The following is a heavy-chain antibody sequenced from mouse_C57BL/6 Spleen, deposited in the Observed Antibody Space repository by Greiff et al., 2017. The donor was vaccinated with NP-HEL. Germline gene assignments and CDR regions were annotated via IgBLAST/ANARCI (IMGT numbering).Heavy chain of an antibody. J-gene: IGHJ3*01. Sequence: VQLQQSGAELVMPGASVKLSCKASGYTFTSYWMHWVKQRPGQGLEWIGEIDPSDSYTNYNQKFKGKSTLTVDKSSSTAYMQLSSLTSEDSAVYYCATAYYGSSYGFADWGQGTLVTVSA. CDR1: GYTFTSYW. D-gene: IGHD1-1*01. V-gene: IGHV1-69*01. CDR2: IDPSDSYT. CDR3: ATAYYGSSYGFAD.